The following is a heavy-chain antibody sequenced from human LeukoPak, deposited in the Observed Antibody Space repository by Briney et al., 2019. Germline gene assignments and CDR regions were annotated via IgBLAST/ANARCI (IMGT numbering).Heavy chain of an antibody. V-gene: IGHV1-69*13. D-gene: IGHD3-9*01. CDR3: AREGPYYDILTDANGRFDP. CDR1: GYTFTSYY. J-gene: IGHJ5*02. Sequence: GASVKVSCKASGYTFTSYYMHWVRQAPGQGLEWMGGIIPIFGTANYAQKFQGRVTITADESTSTAYMELSSLRSEDTAVYYCAREGPYYDILTDANGRFDPWGQGTLVTVSS. CDR2: IIPIFGTA.